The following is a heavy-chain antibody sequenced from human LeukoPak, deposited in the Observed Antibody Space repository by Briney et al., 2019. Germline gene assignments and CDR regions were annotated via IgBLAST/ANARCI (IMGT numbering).Heavy chain of an antibody. CDR2: ISYDGSNK. CDR3: AKDVGYYGSGSRLPNDY. CDR1: GFTFSSYG. Sequence: GGSLRLSCAASGFTFSSYGMHWVREAPGKGLEWVAVISYDGSNKYYADSVKGRFTISRDNSKNTLYLQMNGLRAEDTAVYYCAKDVGYYGSGSRLPNDYWGQGTLVTVSS. D-gene: IGHD3-10*01. V-gene: IGHV3-30*18. J-gene: IGHJ4*02.